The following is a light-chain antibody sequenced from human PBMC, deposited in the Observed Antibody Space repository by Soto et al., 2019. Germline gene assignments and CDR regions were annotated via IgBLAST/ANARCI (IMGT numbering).Light chain of an antibody. V-gene: IGKV3-20*01. Sequence: EVLLTQSPATLSLSPGERATLSCRASQSVSSYLAWYQQKPGQAPRLLIYDVSSRATGIPDRFSGSGSGTDFTLTIRRLEPEDFAVYYCQQYGTSLSITFGQGTRLEIK. CDR3: QQYGTSLSIT. CDR1: QSVSSY. CDR2: DVS. J-gene: IGKJ5*01.